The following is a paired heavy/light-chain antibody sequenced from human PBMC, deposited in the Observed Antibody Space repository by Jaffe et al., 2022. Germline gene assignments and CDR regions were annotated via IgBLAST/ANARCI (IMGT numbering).Heavy chain of an antibody. Sequence: QVQLQESGPGLVKPSETLSLTCAVSASSISSGYYWGWIRQPPGKGLEWIGTIYHSGTTFYNPSLKSRVTISVDTSKNQFSLKVNSVTAADTAVYYCARTLVALVNRPFDYWGQGTLVTVSS. CDR1: ASSISSGYY. J-gene: IGHJ4*02. CDR2: IYHSGTT. V-gene: IGHV4-38-2*01. D-gene: IGHD3-9*01. CDR3: ARTLVALVNRPFDY.
Light chain of an antibody. CDR3: QQYGYSPYT. Sequence: EIVLTQSPGTLSLSPGERATLSCRASQSVSSSYLAWYQQKPGQAPRLLIYGASSRATGIPDRFSGSGSGPDFTLTISSLEPEDFAVYYCQQYGYSPYTFGQGTKLEI. CDR2: GAS. J-gene: IGKJ2*01. CDR1: QSVSSSY. V-gene: IGKV3-20*01.